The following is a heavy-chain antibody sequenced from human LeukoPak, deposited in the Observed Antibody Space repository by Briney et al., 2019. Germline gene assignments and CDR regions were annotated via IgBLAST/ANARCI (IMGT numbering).Heavy chain of an antibody. D-gene: IGHD6-13*01. J-gene: IGHJ4*02. CDR1: SGSISSSNYY. CDR3: ARQGSSNWNYYFDY. CDR2: IYYSGRT. V-gene: IGHV4-39*01. Sequence: SETLSLTCTVSSGSISSSNYYWDWIRQPPGKGLEWIGNIYYSGRTFYNPSLKSRVTISVDTSKNQFSLRLSSVTAADTAVYYCARQGSSNWNYYFDYWGQGTLVTVSS.